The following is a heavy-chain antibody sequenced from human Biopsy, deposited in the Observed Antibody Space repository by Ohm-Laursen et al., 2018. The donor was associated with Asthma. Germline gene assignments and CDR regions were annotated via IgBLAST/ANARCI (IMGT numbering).Heavy chain of an antibody. CDR2: ISSGGGTI. CDR3: AKVGHGYGDYVGYLDP. J-gene: IGHJ5*02. D-gene: IGHD4-17*01. V-gene: IGHV3-23*01. CDR1: GFPFSTYA. Sequence: SLRLSCAASGFPFSTYAMSWARQAPGKGLEWVSVISSGGGTIDYADSVKGRFTISRNISTNTVYLQMDSLSADDTAVYYCAKVGHGYGDYVGYLDPWGQGTLVTVSS.